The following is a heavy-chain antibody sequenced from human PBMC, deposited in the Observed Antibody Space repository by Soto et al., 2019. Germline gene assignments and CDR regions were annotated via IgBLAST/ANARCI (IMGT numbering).Heavy chain of an antibody. V-gene: IGHV4-34*01. CDR2: INHSGSN. Sequence: QVQLQQRGAGRLTPPETLSLTCAVYGGSFCGYYWSWIRQPPRKVLEWIGEINHSGSNNYNPSLNSRVTISVDTSKNQFSLKLSSVTAADTAVYYCARGDSSGSPAETFDYWGQGTLVTVSS. CDR1: GGSFCGYY. CDR3: ARGDSSGSPAETFDY. J-gene: IGHJ4*02. D-gene: IGHD6-19*01.